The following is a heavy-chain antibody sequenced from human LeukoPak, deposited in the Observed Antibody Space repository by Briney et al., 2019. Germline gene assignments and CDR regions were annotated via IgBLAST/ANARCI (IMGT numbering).Heavy chain of an antibody. CDR1: GGSISSSSYY. Sequence: SETLSLTCTVSGGSISSSSYYWGWIRQPPGKGLEWIGSIYYSGSTYYNPSLKSRVTISVDTSKNQFSLKLSSVTAADTAVYYCARAGGAAMVRGVPPLGFDYWGQGTLVTVSS. D-gene: IGHD3-10*01. V-gene: IGHV4-39*07. J-gene: IGHJ4*02. CDR3: ARAGGAAMVRGVPPLGFDY. CDR2: IYYSGST.